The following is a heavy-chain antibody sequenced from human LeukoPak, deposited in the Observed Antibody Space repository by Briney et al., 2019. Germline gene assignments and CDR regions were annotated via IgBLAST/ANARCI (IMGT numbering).Heavy chain of an antibody. CDR1: GGSFSGYY. J-gene: IGHJ3*02. CDR2: INHSGST. CDR3: ARGGVYFDFWSGYYGPPRTVDAFDI. Sequence: SETLSLTCAVYGGSFSGYYWSWIRQPPGEGLEWIGEINHSGSTNYNPSLKSRVTISVDTSKNQSSLKLSSVTAADTAVYYCARGGVYFDFWSGYYGPPRTVDAFDIWGQGTMVTVSS. D-gene: IGHD3-3*01. V-gene: IGHV4-34*01.